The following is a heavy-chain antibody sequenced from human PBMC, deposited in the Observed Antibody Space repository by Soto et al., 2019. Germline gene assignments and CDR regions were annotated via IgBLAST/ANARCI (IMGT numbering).Heavy chain of an antibody. Sequence: QVQLQESGPGLVKPSQTLSLTCSVSGGSISSGGYYWSWIRQPPGKGLEWIGYIYYSSNTHYNPALKGRVSISADPSKNQFSLNLSSVTAADTAVYYCARSGGNSYYYGMDVWGQGTTVTVSS. J-gene: IGHJ6*02. CDR1: GGSISSGGYY. D-gene: IGHD3-10*01. V-gene: IGHV4-31*02. CDR2: IYYSSNT. CDR3: ARSGGNSYYYGMDV.